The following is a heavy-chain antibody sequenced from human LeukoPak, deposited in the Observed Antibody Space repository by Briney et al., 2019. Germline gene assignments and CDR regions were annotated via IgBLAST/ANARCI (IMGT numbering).Heavy chain of an antibody. Sequence: GGSLRLSCAASGFTFGTYGMHWVRQAPGKGLEWVAVIWYDGSKKYYVDSVKGRFTISRDNPEHTLYLQVNSLRAEDTAVYYCARVSHTFDYWGQGTLVTVSS. J-gene: IGHJ4*02. CDR2: IWYDGSKK. D-gene: IGHD3-3*02. V-gene: IGHV3-33*01. CDR1: GFTFGTYG. CDR3: ARVSHTFDY.